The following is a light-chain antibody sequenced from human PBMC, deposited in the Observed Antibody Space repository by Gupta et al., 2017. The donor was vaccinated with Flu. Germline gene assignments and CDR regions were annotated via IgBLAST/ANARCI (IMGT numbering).Light chain of an antibody. V-gene: IGKV3-11*01. CDR3: QQRSNWG. CDR2: DAS. Sequence: EIVLPQSPATLSLYPGERATLSCRASQSVSSYLAWDQHKPGQAPRLLIYDASNRATGNQARFSGSGSGTDFTLTSSSLETEDFAVYDCQQRSNWGFGQGTRLEIK. J-gene: IGKJ5*01. CDR1: QSVSSY.